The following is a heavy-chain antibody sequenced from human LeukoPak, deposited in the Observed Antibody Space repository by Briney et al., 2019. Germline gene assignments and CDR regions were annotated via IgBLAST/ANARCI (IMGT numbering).Heavy chain of an antibody. CDR1: GFIFSNYG. V-gene: IGHV3-30*02. CDR3: ARVGIAVAGTSPWYYYYMDV. J-gene: IGHJ6*03. D-gene: IGHD6-19*01. Sequence: GGSLRLSCAASGFIFSNYGMYWVRQAPGKGLEWVAFIRYDGSNKYYADSVKGRFTISRDNSKNTLYLQMNSLRAEDTAVYYCARVGIAVAGTSPWYYYYMDVWGKGTTVTISS. CDR2: IRYDGSNK.